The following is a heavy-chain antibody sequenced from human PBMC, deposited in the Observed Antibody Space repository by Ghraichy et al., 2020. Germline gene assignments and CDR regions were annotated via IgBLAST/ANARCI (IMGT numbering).Heavy chain of an antibody. V-gene: IGHV4-31*03. D-gene: IGHD2-15*01. CDR2: IYYSGST. J-gene: IGHJ4*02. Sequence: SETLSLTCTVSGASMSSGGYYWSWSRQHPWRGLEWIGYIYYSGSTYYNPSLKSRVTISVDTSKNQFSLKLGSVTAADTAVYYCARMMCSSGSCYACDYWGQGTLVTVSS. CDR1: GASMSSGGYY. CDR3: ARMMCSSGSCYACDY.